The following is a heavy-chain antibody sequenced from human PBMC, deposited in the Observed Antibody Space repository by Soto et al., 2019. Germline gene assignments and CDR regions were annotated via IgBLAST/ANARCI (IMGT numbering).Heavy chain of an antibody. CDR3: AREGAVAGADWFGP. J-gene: IGHJ5*02. CDR2: TYYKSKWYY. Sequence: KQSQTLSLTCVISGDSISRNSGAWSWIRQSPSRGLEWLGRTYYKSKWYYEYAVSVKSRITINPDTSKNQFSLQLNSVTPEDTAVYFCAREGAVAGADWFGPWGQGTLVTVSS. V-gene: IGHV6-1*01. D-gene: IGHD6-19*01. CDR1: GDSISRNSGA.